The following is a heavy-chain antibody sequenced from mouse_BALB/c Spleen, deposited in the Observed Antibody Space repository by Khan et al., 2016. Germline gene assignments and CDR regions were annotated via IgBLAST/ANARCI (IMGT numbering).Heavy chain of an antibody. CDR3: SRWSYYYGSSYGWFAY. D-gene: IGHD1-1*01. V-gene: IGHV1-7*01. J-gene: IGHJ3*01. Sequence: VQLQESGAELAKPGASVKMSCKASGYTFTDYWMHWVKQSPGQGLEWIGYINPSTGYTAYNQKFKDKATLTADKSSSTAYMQLSSLTSEDSAVYYCSRWSYYYGSSYGWFAYWGQGTLVTVSA. CDR2: INPSTGYT. CDR1: GYTFTDYW.